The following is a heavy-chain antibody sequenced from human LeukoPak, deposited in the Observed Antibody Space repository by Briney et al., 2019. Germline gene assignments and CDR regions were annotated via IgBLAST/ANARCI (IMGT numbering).Heavy chain of an antibody. CDR3: AGEKGGFYYYDSSGYSR. CDR1: GGTFISYA. J-gene: IGHJ4*02. V-gene: IGHV1-69*13. Sequence: ASVKDSCKASGGTFISYAISWVRQAPGQGLEWMGGIIPIFGTANYAQKFQGRVTITADESTSTAYMELSSLRSEDTAVYYCAGEKGGFYYYDSSGYSRWGQGTLVTVSS. CDR2: IIPIFGTA. D-gene: IGHD3-22*01.